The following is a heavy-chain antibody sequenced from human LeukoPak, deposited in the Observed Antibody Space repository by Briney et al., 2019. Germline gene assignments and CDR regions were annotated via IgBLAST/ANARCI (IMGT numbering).Heavy chain of an antibody. CDR3: ARGLRPLRSYYGSGSYYNGPAGAFDI. V-gene: IGHV4-34*01. CDR2: INHSGST. D-gene: IGHD3-10*01. Sequence: SETLSLTCAVYGGSFSGYYWSWIRQPPGKGLEWIGEINHSGSTNYNPSLKSRVTISVDTSKNQFSLKLSSVTAADTAVYYCARGLRPLRSYYGSGSYYNGPAGAFDIWGQGTMVTVSS. J-gene: IGHJ3*02. CDR1: GGSFSGYY.